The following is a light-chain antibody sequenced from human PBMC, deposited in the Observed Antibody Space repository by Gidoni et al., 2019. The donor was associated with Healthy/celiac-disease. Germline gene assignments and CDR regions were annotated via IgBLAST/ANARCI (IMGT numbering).Light chain of an antibody. J-gene: IGLJ2*01. CDR3: SSYTSSRGL. CDR1: SSDVGGYNY. V-gene: IGLV2-14*01. Sequence: QSALTQPASVSGSPGQSITISCTGTSSDVGGYNYVSWYQQHPGKAPKLMIYEVSNRPSGVSNRFSGSKSGNTASLTISCLQAEDEADYYCSSYTSSRGLFGGGTKLTVL. CDR2: EVS.